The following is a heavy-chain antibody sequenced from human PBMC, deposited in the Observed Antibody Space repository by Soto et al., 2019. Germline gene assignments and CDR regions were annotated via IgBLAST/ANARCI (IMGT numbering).Heavy chain of an antibody. D-gene: IGHD2-21*02. CDR2: INSDGSGP. Sequence: EVQLVESGGGLVQPGGSLRLSCAASGFTFSSYWMHWVRQGPGKGLVWVSLINSDGSGPTYADSVKGRFTISRDNAKNTLYLQMNSLRAEDTAVYYCARGDGGYFQHWGQGTLVTVSS. J-gene: IGHJ1*01. CDR1: GFTFSSYW. CDR3: ARGDGGYFQH. V-gene: IGHV3-74*01.